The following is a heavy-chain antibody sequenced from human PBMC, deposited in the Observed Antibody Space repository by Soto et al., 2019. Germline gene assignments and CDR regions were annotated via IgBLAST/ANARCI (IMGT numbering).Heavy chain of an antibody. Sequence: QVQLVESGCGLVQPGTSLRLSCAASRLTVSAHDTHWDRQAPGKGLEWVALIWSDGSRGFYADSVKGRVTISRDNFKNTLYLQMTSLGAEAPGVYYCAGEPIGGAYAMDVWGQGTTVTVAS. CDR2: IWSDGSRG. CDR3: AGEPIGGAYAMDV. CDR1: RLTVSAHD. J-gene: IGHJ6*02. V-gene: IGHV3-33*01. D-gene: IGHD3-16*01.